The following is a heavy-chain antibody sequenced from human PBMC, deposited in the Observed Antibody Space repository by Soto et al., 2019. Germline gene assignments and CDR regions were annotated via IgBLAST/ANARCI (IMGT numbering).Heavy chain of an antibody. V-gene: IGHV4-59*01. CDR1: GGSISSYY. D-gene: IGHD3-3*01. CDR3: ARDGRDYDFWSGYGGYYGMDV. J-gene: IGHJ6*02. Sequence: QVQLQESGPGLVKPSETLSLTCTVSGGSISSYYWSWIRQPPGKGLEWIGYIYYSGSTNYNPSLKSRVTISVYTFKNQFSLKLSSVTAADTAVYYCARDGRDYDFWSGYGGYYGMDVWGQGTTVTVSS. CDR2: IYYSGST.